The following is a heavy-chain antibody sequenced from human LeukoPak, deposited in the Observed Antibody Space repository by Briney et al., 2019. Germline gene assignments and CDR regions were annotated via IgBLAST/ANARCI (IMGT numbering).Heavy chain of an antibody. CDR2: INPNSGGT. V-gene: IGHV1-2*02. Sequence: GASVKVSCKASGYTFTGYYMHWVRQAPGQGLEWMGWINPNSGGTNYAQKFQGRVTMTRDTSISTAYMELSRLRSDETAVYYCVTGNQLPLDYYYYMDVWGKGTTVTVSS. CDR1: GYTFTGYY. CDR3: VTGNQLPLDYYYYMDV. J-gene: IGHJ6*03. D-gene: IGHD2-2*01.